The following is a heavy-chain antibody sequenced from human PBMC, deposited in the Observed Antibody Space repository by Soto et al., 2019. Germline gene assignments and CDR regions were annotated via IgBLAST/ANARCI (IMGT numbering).Heavy chain of an antibody. D-gene: IGHD5-18*01. CDR3: TKGRAATATWVFRDY. V-gene: IGHV3-23*01. CDR1: GLTSSSYA. Sequence: EVQLLESGGGLVQPGGSLRLSCAASGLTSSSYAMTWVRQGPGKGLEWVSSIGAGGGGTYYADSVKGRFTISRDSSKSTLYLQMNSLRAEDTAVYYCTKGRAATATWVFRDYWGQGVLVTVSS. CDR2: IGAGGGGT. J-gene: IGHJ4*02.